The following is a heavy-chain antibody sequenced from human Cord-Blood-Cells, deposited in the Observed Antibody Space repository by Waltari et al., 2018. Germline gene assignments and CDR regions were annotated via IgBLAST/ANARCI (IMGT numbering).Heavy chain of an antibody. CDR1: GFTFSGYA. J-gene: IGHJ6*02. CDR2: ISGEGGST. Sequence: EVQLLESGGGLVQPGGSLRLSCAASGFTFSGYAMSWVRQAPGKGLEWVSAISGEGGSTYYADSVKGRFTISRDNSKNTLYLQMNSLRAEDTAVYYCAKWGVYGSGSYYYYYGMDVWGQGTTVTVSS. V-gene: IGHV3-23*01. D-gene: IGHD3-10*01. CDR3: AKWGVYGSGSYYYYYGMDV.